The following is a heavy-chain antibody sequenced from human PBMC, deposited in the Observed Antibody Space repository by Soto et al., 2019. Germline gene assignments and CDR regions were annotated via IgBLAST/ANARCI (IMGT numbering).Heavy chain of an antibody. CDR1: GFTFRSYW. V-gene: IGHV3-74*01. Sequence: GGSLRLSCAVSGFTFRSYWMHWVRQAPGKGLVWVSRINTDGSTTSYADSVKGRFTISRDNAKNTLYLQMNSLRAEDTAVYYCIIDHTGYSDYWGQGTLVTVSS. CDR3: IIDHTGYSDY. D-gene: IGHD3-9*01. J-gene: IGHJ4*02. CDR2: INTDGSTT.